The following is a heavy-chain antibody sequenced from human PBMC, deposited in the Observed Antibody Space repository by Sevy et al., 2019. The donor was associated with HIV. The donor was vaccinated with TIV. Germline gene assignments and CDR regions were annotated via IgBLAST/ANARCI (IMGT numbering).Heavy chain of an antibody. CDR2: ISFDGSDK. J-gene: IGHJ4*02. Sequence: GGSLRLSCAASGFSFSTHGMHWVRQAPGKGLEWVAVISFDGSDKYYSESVKGRFTISRDNSKNTLLLQMSSLRAEDTAVYYCARDAGYSTVWYPGYWVQGTLVIVSS. V-gene: IGHV3-30*03. CDR3: ARDAGYSTVWYPGY. CDR1: GFSFSTHG. D-gene: IGHD6-19*01.